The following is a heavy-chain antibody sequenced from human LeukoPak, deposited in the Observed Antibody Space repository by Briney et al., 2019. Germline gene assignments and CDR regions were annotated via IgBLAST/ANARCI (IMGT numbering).Heavy chain of an antibody. D-gene: IGHD2-15*01. CDR3: ARDLDIVVVAAALRHYGLDV. V-gene: IGHV1-18*01. CDR1: GYTFTCYG. J-gene: IGHJ6*02. Sequence: ASVKVSCKASGYTFTCYGISWVRQAPGQGLEWMGWISPFNGNTNYAQKVQGRVTMTTDTSTSTVYMELRSLRSDDTAVYYCARDLDIVVVAAALRHYGLDVWGQGTTVTVSS. CDR2: ISPFNGNT.